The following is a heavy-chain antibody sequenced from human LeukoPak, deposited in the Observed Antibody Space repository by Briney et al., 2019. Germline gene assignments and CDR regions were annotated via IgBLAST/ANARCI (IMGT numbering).Heavy chain of an antibody. CDR2: IKQDESEK. D-gene: IGHD3-10*01. J-gene: IGHJ4*02. V-gene: IGHV3-7*01. Sequence: GGSLRLSCAASGHTFSSYWMSWVRQAPGKGLEWVANIKQDESEKYYVDSVKGRFTISRDNAKNSLYLQMNSLRAEDTAVYYCTRAGLLWFGESKFDYWGQGTLVTVSS. CDR3: TRAGLLWFGESKFDY. CDR1: GHTFSSYW.